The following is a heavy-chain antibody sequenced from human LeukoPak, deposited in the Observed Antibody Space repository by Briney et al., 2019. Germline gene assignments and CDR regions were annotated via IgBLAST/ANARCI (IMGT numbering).Heavy chain of an antibody. Sequence: PGGSLRLSCAASGFTFSSYSMNWVRQAPGKGLEWVSSISSSSSYIYYADSVKGRFTISRDNAKNSLYLQMNSLRAEDTAVYYCARGTHSGYDFDYWGRGTLVTVSS. CDR2: ISSSSSYI. D-gene: IGHD5-12*01. CDR3: ARGTHSGYDFDY. J-gene: IGHJ4*02. CDR1: GFTFSSYS. V-gene: IGHV3-21*01.